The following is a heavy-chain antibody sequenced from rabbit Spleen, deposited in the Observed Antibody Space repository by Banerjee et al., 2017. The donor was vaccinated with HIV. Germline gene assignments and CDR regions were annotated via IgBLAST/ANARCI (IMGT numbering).Heavy chain of an antibody. CDR3: ARFYAGYGDFGYAAM. CDR1: GFSLSSGYD. J-gene: IGHJ4*01. CDR2: IYGGSGTT. V-gene: IGHV1S40*01. Sequence: QSLEESGGDLVKPGASLTLTCTASGFSLSSGYDMCWVRQPPGKGLEWIACIYGGSGTTYYATWAKGRFTISRASSTTVTLQMTSLTDADTATYFCARFYAGYGDFGYAAMWGPGTLVTVS. D-gene: IGHD7-1*01.